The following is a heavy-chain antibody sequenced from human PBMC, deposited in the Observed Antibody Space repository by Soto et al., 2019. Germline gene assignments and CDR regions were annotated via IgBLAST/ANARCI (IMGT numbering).Heavy chain of an antibody. CDR2: INPNSGGT. J-gene: IGHJ3*02. D-gene: IGHD3-3*01. CDR3: ARDPGYDFWSGYYINAFDI. CDR1: GYTFTGYY. Sequence: GASVKVSCKASGYTFTGYYMHWVRQAPGQGLEWMGWINPNSGGTNYAQKFQGWVTMTRDTSISTAYMELSRLRSDDTAVYYCARDPGYDFWSGYYINAFDIWGQGTMVTVSS. V-gene: IGHV1-2*04.